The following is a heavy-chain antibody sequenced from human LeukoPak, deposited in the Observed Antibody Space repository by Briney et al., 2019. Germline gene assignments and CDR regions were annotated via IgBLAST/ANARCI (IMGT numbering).Heavy chain of an antibody. J-gene: IGHJ4*02. Sequence: GGSLRLSCAASGFTFSSYAMSWVRQAPGKGLEWVSTIGSTGSNTYYTDSVKGRFTISRDNSKNTLYLRINGLRADATAVYYCAKSMSTVTTSPFWGQGTLVTVSS. CDR2: IGSTGSNT. CDR3: AKSMSTVTTSPF. D-gene: IGHD4-17*01. CDR1: GFTFSSYA. V-gene: IGHV3-23*01.